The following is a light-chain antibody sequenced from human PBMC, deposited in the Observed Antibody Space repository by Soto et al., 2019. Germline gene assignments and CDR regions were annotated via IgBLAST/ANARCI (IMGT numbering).Light chain of an antibody. J-gene: IGLJ2*01. CDR3: GTWDSSLSAVI. Sequence: QSVLTQPPSVSAAPGQKVTISCSGSSSNIGNNYVSWYQQLPGTAPKLLIYANNKRPSGIPDRLSGSKSGTSATLGITGLQTGDEADDYCGTWDSSLSAVIFGGGTKLTVL. V-gene: IGLV1-51*01. CDR1: SSNIGNNY. CDR2: ANN.